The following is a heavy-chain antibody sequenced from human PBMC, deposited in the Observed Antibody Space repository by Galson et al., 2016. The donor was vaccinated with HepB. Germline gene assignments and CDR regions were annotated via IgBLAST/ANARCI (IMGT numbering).Heavy chain of an antibody. CDR2: ISYDGSNT. D-gene: IGHD1-26*01. CDR3: ARDKSSGNYYFDY. CDR1: GFTFSSYA. V-gene: IGHV3-30-3*01. J-gene: IGHJ4*02. Sequence: SLRLSCAASGFTFSSYAMHWVRQAPGKGLEWVAVISYDGSNTYYADSVKGRFTISRDNSKNTLYLQMNSLRTEDTAAYYCARDKSSGNYYFDYWGQGTLVTVSS.